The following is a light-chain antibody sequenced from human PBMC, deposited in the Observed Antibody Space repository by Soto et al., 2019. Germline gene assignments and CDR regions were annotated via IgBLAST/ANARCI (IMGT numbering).Light chain of an antibody. CDR1: QSVSSSY. CDR2: GAS. V-gene: IGKV3-20*01. CDR3: QQYGSSPPYT. Sequence: ELVLTQSPGTLSLSPGDRATLSCRASQSVSSSYLAWYQQKPGPAPRLLIYGASSRATGIPDRFSGSGSGTDFTLTISRLEPEDVAVYYCQQYGSSPPYTFGQGTKLEIK. J-gene: IGKJ2*01.